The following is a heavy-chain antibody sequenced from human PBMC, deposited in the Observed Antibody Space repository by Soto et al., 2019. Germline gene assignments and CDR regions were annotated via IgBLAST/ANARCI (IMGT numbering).Heavy chain of an antibody. CDR3: PRRQSIIDSSSRGKYYFDY. V-gene: IGHV4-34*01. Sequence: QVQLQQWGAGLLKPSETLSLTCAVYGGSFSGYYWSWIRQPPGKGLEWIGEINHSGSTNYNPSLKSRVTISVDTSKNQFSLKLSSVTAADTAVYYCPRRQSIIDSSSRGKYYFDYWGQGTLVTVSS. CDR2: INHSGST. D-gene: IGHD6-13*01. CDR1: GGSFSGYY. J-gene: IGHJ4*02.